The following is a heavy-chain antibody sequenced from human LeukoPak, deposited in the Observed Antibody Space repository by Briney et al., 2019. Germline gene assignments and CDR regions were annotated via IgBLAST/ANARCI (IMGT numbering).Heavy chain of an antibody. V-gene: IGHV1-58*01. CDR2: IVVGSGNT. J-gene: IGHJ4*02. CDR1: GFTFTSSA. CDR3: TRETSSRYFDY. Sequence: ASVKFSCKASGFTFTSSAVQWVRQARGQRLEWIGWIVVGSGNTNYAQKFQERVTITRDMSTSTAYMELSSLRSEDTAVYYCTRETSSRYFDYWGQGTLVTVSS.